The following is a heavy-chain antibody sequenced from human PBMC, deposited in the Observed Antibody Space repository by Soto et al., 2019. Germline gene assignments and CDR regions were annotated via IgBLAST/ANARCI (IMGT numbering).Heavy chain of an antibody. J-gene: IGHJ4*02. Sequence: QVQLVESGGGVVQPGRSLRLSCAASGFAFSTYGMHWVRQAPGKGLEWVAVTTSDGARINYADSVKGRFTISKDNSRTTLDLQMNCLRIDDTALYYCARSKPGRESELPDYWGQGTLVTVSS. D-gene: IGHD1-26*01. CDR2: TTSDGARI. V-gene: IGHV3-30*03. CDR1: GFAFSTYG. CDR3: ARSKPGRESELPDY.